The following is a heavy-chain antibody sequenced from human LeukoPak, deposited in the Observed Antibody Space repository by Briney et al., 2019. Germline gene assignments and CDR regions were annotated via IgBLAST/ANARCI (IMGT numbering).Heavy chain of an antibody. CDR1: GGSFSGYY. CDR3: ARAGPYSSSRVDY. Sequence: SETLSLTCAVSGGSFSGYYWTWIRQPPGKGLEWIGEINHSGSTYYNPSLKSRVTISVDTSKNQFSLKLSSVTAADTAVYYCARAGPYSSSRVDYWGQGTLVTVSS. J-gene: IGHJ4*02. CDR2: INHSGST. D-gene: IGHD6-6*01. V-gene: IGHV4-34*09.